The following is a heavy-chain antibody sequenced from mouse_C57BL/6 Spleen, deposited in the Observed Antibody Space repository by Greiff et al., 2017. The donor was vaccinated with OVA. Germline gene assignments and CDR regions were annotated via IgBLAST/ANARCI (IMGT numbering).Heavy chain of an antibody. V-gene: IGHV1-81*01. CDR1: GYTFTSYG. D-gene: IGHD1-1*01. J-gene: IGHJ1*03. CDR2: IYPRSGNT. Sequence: QVQLQQSGAELARPGASVKLSCKASGYTFTSYGISWVKQRTGQGLEWIGEIYPRSGNTYYNEKFKGKATLTADKSSSTAYMELRSLTSEDSAVYFCARTNGSSWGYFDVWGTGTTVTVSS. CDR3: ARTNGSSWGYFDV.